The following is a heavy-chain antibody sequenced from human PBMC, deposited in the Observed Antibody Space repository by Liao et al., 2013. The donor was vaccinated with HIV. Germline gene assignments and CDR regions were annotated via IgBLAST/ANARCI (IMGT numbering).Heavy chain of an antibody. Sequence: QVQLQQWGAGLLKPSETLSLTCAVYGGSFSGYYWSWVRQPPGKGLEWIGEINQSGSTNYNPSLKSRVTISVDTSKNQFSLKLSSVTAADTAVYYCVGIAAHVYYYYYMDVWGKGTTVTVSS. J-gene: IGHJ6*03. CDR1: GGSFSGYY. CDR3: VGIAAHVYYYYYMDV. CDR2: INQSGST. D-gene: IGHD6-6*01. V-gene: IGHV4-34*02.